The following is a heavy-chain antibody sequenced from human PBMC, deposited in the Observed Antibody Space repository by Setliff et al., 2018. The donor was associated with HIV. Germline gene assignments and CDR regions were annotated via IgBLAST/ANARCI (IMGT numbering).Heavy chain of an antibody. CDR2: IYTSGST. Sequence: PSETLSLTCTVSGGSISSGSYYWSWIRQPAGKGLEWIGHIYTSGSTSYNPSLKSRVTISVDTSKNQFSLKLSSVTAADTAVYYCARDLEYYDSSGPHTYYYYYMDVWGKGTTVTVSS. CDR3: ARDLEYYDSSGPHTYYYYYMDV. V-gene: IGHV4-61*09. CDR1: GGSISSGSYY. J-gene: IGHJ6*03. D-gene: IGHD3-22*01.